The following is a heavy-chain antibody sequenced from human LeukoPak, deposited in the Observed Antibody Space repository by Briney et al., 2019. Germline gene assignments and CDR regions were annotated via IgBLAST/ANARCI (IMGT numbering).Heavy chain of an antibody. CDR3: ASGGRGYYYDISGYFDY. CDR2: ISVDNGNT. V-gene: IGHV1-18*01. J-gene: IGHJ4*02. Sequence: ASVKVSCKTSGYTLTSYGINWVRQAPGQGLEWMGWISVDNGNTNYPQKLQGRVTMTTDTSTSTAYMELRSLRSDDTAVYYCASGGRGYYYDISGYFDYWGQGTLVSVSS. CDR1: GYTLTSYG. D-gene: IGHD3-22*01.